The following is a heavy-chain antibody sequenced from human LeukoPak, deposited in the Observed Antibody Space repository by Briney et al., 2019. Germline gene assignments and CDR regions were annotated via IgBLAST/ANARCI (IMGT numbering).Heavy chain of an antibody. D-gene: IGHD6-13*01. Sequence: GGSLRLSCEASGFTFNNYAVSWVRQAPGKGLEWVSSITGSGTSTYYTDSVKGRFTISRDNSQNTLYLQMNSLRAGDTAVYYCARGWASISYYFQYWGQGTLGTVSS. CDR3: ARGWASISYYFQY. J-gene: IGHJ4*02. V-gene: IGHV3-23*01. CDR1: GFTFNNYA. CDR2: ITGSGTST.